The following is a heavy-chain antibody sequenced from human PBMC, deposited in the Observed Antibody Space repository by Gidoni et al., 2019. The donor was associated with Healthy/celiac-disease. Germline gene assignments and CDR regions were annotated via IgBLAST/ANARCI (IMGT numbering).Heavy chain of an antibody. CDR1: GFTFSSYS. D-gene: IGHD2-15*01. CDR2: ISSSSSYI. Sequence: EVQLVESGGGLVKPGGSLRLSCAASGFTFSSYSMNWVRQAPGKGLEWVSSISSSSSYIYYADSVKGRFTISRDNAKNSLYLQMNSLRAEDTAVYYCARDSDIVGGMGYYYYYGMDVWGQGTTVTVSS. J-gene: IGHJ6*02. CDR3: ARDSDIVGGMGYYYYYGMDV. V-gene: IGHV3-21*01.